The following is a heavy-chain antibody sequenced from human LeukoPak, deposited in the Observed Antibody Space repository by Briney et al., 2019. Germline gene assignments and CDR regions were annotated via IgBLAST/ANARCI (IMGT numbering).Heavy chain of an antibody. D-gene: IGHD6-13*01. Sequence: PGGSLRPSCSASGFALSSYAVHWVRQAPGKGLEDVSVISSNGGSTYYADSVKGRFTISRDNSKNTLYLQLSSLRAEDTAVYYCVKTLISVAGTRAFSTRGPGTMVTVSS. CDR1: GFALSSYA. J-gene: IGHJ3*01. CDR3: VKTLISVAGTRAFST. CDR2: ISSNGGST. V-gene: IGHV3-64D*09.